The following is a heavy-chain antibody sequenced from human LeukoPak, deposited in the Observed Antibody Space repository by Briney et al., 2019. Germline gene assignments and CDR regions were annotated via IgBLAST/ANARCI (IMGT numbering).Heavy chain of an antibody. CDR2: ISSSSSYI. CDR1: GFTFSSYA. J-gene: IGHJ4*02. V-gene: IGHV3-21*01. Sequence: GGSLRLSCAASGFTFSSYAMSWVRQAPGKGLEWVSSISSSSSYIYYADSVKGRFTISRDNAKNSLYLQMNSLRAEDTAVYYCARCPDYGSGSSDYWGQGTLVTVSS. CDR3: ARCPDYGSGSSDY. D-gene: IGHD3-10*01.